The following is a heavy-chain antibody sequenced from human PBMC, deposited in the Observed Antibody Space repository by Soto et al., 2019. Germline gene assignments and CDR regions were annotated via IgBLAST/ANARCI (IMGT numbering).Heavy chain of an antibody. CDR1: GGSVSFSSYY. J-gene: IGHJ5*02. CDR3: ASGLVTFTSVLNWFDP. CDR2: VYYGGRT. Sequence: QLQLQESAPGLVKASETLSLTCTVSGGSVSFSSYYWAWIRQTPGKGLEWIGSVYYGGRTHYNPSLRSQDTRSADTSKNEFSLKLTSLTAADTAVYSCASGLVTFTSVLNWFDPWGQGAMVTVSS. D-gene: IGHD2-21*02. V-gene: IGHV4-39*01.